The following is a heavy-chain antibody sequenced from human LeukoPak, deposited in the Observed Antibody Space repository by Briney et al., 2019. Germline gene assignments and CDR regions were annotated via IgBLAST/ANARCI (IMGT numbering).Heavy chain of an antibody. D-gene: IGHD6-19*01. CDR2: IYSGGST. CDR3: ARGNSGWSPTPFDY. Sequence: GGSLRLSCAASGFTVSSNYMSWVRQAPGKGLEWVSVIYSGGSTYYADSVKGRFTISRDNSKDTLYLQMNSLRAEDTAVYYCARGNSGWSPTPFDYWRQDTLVSVSS. V-gene: IGHV3-53*01. J-gene: IGHJ4*02. CDR1: GFTVSSNY.